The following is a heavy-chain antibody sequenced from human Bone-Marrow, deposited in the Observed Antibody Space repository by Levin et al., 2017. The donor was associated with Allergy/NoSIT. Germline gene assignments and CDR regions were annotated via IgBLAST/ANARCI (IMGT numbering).Heavy chain of an antibody. Sequence: GGSLRLSCAASGFIVSKNQMTWVRQVPGKGPEWVSIIYSGGSTYYADSVKGRFTISRDSSKNTLYLQMNSLRTEDTAVYYCARKTGTFMVTGDFWGQGTLVTVSS. CDR3: ARKTGTFMVTGDF. D-gene: IGHD5-18*01. CDR1: GFIVSKNQ. V-gene: IGHV3-66*01. J-gene: IGHJ4*02. CDR2: IYSGGST.